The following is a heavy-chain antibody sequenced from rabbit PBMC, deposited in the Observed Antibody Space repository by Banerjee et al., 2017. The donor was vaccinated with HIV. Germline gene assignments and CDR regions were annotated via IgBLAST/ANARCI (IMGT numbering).Heavy chain of an antibody. J-gene: IGHJ4*01. D-gene: IGHD8-1*01. V-gene: IGHV1S40*01. CDR3: ARDGGINYYRSFNL. CDR2: IYNGDGST. Sequence: QSLEESGGGLVQPEGSLTLTCKASGFDFNSNHYMCWVRQAPGKGPEWIACIYNGDGSTYYASWAKGRFTISKTSSTTVTLQMTSLTAADTATYFCARDGGINYYRSFNLWGQGTLVTVS. CDR1: GFDFNSNHY.